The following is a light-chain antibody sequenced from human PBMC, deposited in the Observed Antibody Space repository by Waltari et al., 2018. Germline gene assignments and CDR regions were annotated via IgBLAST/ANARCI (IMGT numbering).Light chain of an antibody. CDR3: HQYNTLPLT. J-gene: IGKJ4*01. Sequence: DVQLTHSPSTLSAFVGDRVTITCRASESVKNNLAWYQHQPGKAPKVLVHKASRLESGVPSRFSGSGYGTEFTLTISSLEPDDFATYYCHQYNTLPLTFGGGTKVEIK. CDR2: KAS. CDR1: ESVKNN. V-gene: IGKV1-5*03.